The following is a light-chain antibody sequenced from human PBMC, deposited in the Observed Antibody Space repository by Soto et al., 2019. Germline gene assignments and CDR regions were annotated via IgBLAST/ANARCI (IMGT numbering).Light chain of an antibody. J-gene: IGKJ4*01. Sequence: IVFTKTPGTLSLSHGERATLSCRASHSVTSRFFAWYRQKPGQAPGLLIYGASTRATGIPARFSGSGSGTEFTLTISSLQPEDSATYYCQQHSNYPLTFGGGTKVDIK. CDR3: QQHSNYPLT. CDR2: GAS. CDR1: HSVTSRF. V-gene: IGKV3-20*01.